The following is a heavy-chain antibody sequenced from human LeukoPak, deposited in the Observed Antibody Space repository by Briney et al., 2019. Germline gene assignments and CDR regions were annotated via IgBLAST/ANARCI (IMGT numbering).Heavy chain of an antibody. J-gene: IGHJ3*01. V-gene: IGHV3-23*01. D-gene: IGHD2-21*02. CDR3: VRDSNPHCQGDCNYDAFDL. Sequence: GGSLRLSCAASGFTFRDYGMSWVRQAPGKGLEWVSALTGSGGTTYYADSVKGRFTISRDNSKNTLYLQMNSLTAEDTAIYYCVRDSNPHCQGDCNYDAFDLWGQGTMVTVSP. CDR1: GFTFRDYG. CDR2: LTGSGGTT.